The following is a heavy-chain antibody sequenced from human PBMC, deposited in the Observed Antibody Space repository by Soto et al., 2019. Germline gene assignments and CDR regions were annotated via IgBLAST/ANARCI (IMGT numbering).Heavy chain of an antibody. CDR1: GGSISSGGYY. Sequence: LXLTCTVSGGSISSGGYYWSWIRQHPGKGLEWIGYIYYSGSTYYNPSLKSRVTISVDTSKNQFSLKLSSVTAAETAVYYCARDPLYGSGRYGMDVWGQGTTVTVSS. CDR2: IYYSGST. V-gene: IGHV4-31*03. CDR3: ARDPLYGSGRYGMDV. J-gene: IGHJ6*02. D-gene: IGHD3-10*01.